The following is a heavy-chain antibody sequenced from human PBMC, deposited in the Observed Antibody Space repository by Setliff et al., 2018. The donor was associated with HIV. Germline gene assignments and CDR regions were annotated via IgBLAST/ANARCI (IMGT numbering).Heavy chain of an antibody. J-gene: IGHJ4*02. CDR1: GYGFSDYW. D-gene: IGHD3-3*02. V-gene: IGHV5-51*01. Sequence: PGESLTISCEVSGYGFSDYWIAWVRQTPGKGLEWMGLVYPADSNTLYSPSFQHQVTISADKSFSTAFLQWSDVKASDSGIYFCARLGGSFGIPHFDFWGQGTPVTAPQ. CDR2: VYPADSNT. CDR3: ARLGGSFGIPHFDF.